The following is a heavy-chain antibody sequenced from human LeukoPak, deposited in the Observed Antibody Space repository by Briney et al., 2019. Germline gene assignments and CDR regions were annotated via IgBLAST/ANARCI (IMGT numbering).Heavy chain of an antibody. D-gene: IGHD3-10*01. V-gene: IGHV3-7*03. Sequence: GGSLRLSCVASGFIFSNYWMSWVRQVPGKGLEWVANMKQDGREKYLVDSVKGRFTISRDNAKNSVYLQMNSLRPEDTAIYYYAKLFESGTYNNFFHYWGQGTLVTVFS. CDR1: GFIFSNYW. CDR3: AKLFESGTYNNFFHY. CDR2: MKQDGREK. J-gene: IGHJ4*02.